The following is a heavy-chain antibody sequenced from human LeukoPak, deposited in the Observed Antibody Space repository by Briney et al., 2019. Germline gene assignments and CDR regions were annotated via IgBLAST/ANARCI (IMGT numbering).Heavy chain of an antibody. Sequence: GGSLRLSCAASGFTFSYYDMNWVRQAPGKGLEWVSYISSSGSTIYYADSVKGRFTISRDNAKNSLYLQMNSLGAEDTAVYYCAIIVAVPAAIGRQVDYWGQGTLVTVSS. CDR1: GFTFSYYD. CDR2: ISSSGSTI. D-gene: IGHD2-2*01. V-gene: IGHV3-48*03. J-gene: IGHJ4*02. CDR3: AIIVAVPAAIGRQVDY.